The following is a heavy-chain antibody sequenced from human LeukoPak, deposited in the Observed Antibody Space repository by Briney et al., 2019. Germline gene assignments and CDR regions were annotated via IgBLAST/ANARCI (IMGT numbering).Heavy chain of an antibody. Sequence: PSETLSLTCTVSGGSISGYYWSWIRQPPGKGLEWIGYIYYSGSTNYNPSVKSRVTISVDTSKNQFSLKLSSVTAADTAVYYCARVIAAAGTEWFDPWGQGTLVTVSS. CDR1: GGSISGYY. CDR2: IYYSGST. V-gene: IGHV4-59*01. J-gene: IGHJ5*02. CDR3: ARVIAAAGTEWFDP. D-gene: IGHD6-13*01.